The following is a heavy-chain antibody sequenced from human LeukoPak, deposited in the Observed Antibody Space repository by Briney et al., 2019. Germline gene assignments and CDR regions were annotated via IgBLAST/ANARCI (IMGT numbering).Heavy chain of an antibody. CDR3: GRWAEGFDF. J-gene: IGHJ4*02. CDR1: GFTFDNYW. Sequence: PGGSLRLSCAASGFTFDNYWMSWVRQAPGKGLEWVANINKDGSERNYVSSVEGRFSISRDNAKNSLSLQMNSLRVEDTAVYFCGRWAEGFDFWGQGTLVTVSS. CDR2: INKDGSER. V-gene: IGHV3-7*05.